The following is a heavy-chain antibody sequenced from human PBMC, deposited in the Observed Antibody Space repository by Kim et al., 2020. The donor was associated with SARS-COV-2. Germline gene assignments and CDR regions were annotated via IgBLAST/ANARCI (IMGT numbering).Heavy chain of an antibody. D-gene: IGHD6-13*01. CDR2: IYYSGST. Sequence: SETLSLTCTVSGGSISSYYWSWIRQPPGKGLEWIGYIYYSGSTNYNPSLKSRVTISVDTSKNQFSLKLSSVTAADTAVYYCARESRPHSSSWYSYFDYWGQGTLVTVSS. J-gene: IGHJ4*02. CDR1: GGSISSYY. V-gene: IGHV4-59*13. CDR3: ARESRPHSSSWYSYFDY.